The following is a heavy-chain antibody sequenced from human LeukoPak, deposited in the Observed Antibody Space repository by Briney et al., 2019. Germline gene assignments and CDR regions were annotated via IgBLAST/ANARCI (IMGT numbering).Heavy chain of an antibody. V-gene: IGHV3-20*04. D-gene: IGHD6-6*01. Sequence: PGGSLRLSCAASGFMFDDYGMSWVRQAPGKGLEWVSGSNWNGGSTGYADSVKGRFTISRDYAKNTLYLQMNSLRAEDTAVYYCARGGVYSTSAVDYWGQGTLVTVSS. CDR3: ARGGVYSTSAVDY. CDR1: GFMFDDYG. J-gene: IGHJ4*02. CDR2: SNWNGGST.